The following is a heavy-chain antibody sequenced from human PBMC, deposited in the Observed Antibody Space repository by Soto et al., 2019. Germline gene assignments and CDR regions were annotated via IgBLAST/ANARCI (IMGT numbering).Heavy chain of an antibody. V-gene: IGHV3-7*03. J-gene: IGHJ6*02. CDR3: ARVLDGRMATADYYGMDV. Sequence: GGSLRLSCAASGFTFSRYWMSWVRQAPGKGLEWVANVKQDGSEKYYVDSVKGRFTISRDNAKNSLYLQMNSLRAEDTAVYYCARVLDGRMATADYYGMDVWGQGTTVTVSS. D-gene: IGHD5-18*01. CDR2: VKQDGSEK. CDR1: GFTFSRYW.